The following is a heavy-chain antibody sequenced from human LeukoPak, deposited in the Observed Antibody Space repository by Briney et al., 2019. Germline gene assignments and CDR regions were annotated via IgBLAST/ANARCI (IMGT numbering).Heavy chain of an antibody. J-gene: IGHJ4*02. Sequence: GESLKISCKGSGYSFSSYWIGWVRQTPGEGLEWMGIIYPGDSDTTYSPSFEGQVTISADKSINTAFLQWSSLKASDTAIYFCARSFFQHYSGYDIWGQGTLVTVSS. CDR1: GYSFSSYW. V-gene: IGHV5-51*01. D-gene: IGHD5-12*01. CDR2: IYPGDSDT. CDR3: ARSFFQHYSGYDI.